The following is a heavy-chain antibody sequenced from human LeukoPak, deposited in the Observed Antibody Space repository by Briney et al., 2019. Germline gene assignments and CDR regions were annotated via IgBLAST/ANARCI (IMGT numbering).Heavy chain of an antibody. J-gene: IGHJ4*02. Sequence: SETLSLTCAVSGGSISSYYWNWIRQPPGKGLEWIGYIYYSGSTNYNPSLESRVTMSVDTSKNQFSLKLSSVTAADTAVYYCARDRGGTHDYWGQGTLVTVSS. D-gene: IGHD1-1*01. CDR3: ARDRGGTHDY. CDR2: IYYSGST. V-gene: IGHV4-59*01. CDR1: GGSISSYY.